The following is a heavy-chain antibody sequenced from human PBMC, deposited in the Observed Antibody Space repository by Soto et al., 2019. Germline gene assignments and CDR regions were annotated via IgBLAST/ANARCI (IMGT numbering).Heavy chain of an antibody. J-gene: IGHJ4*02. CDR2: ISGSGGST. D-gene: IGHD1-26*01. CDR3: KWEPEDPYYFDY. CDR1: GFTFSSYA. V-gene: IGHV3-23*01. Sequence: PGGSLRLSCAASGFTFSSYAMSWVRQAPGKGLEWVSAISGSGGSTYYADSVKGRFTISRDNSKNTLYLQMNSLRAEDTAVYYCKWEPEDPYYFDYWGQGTLVTVSS.